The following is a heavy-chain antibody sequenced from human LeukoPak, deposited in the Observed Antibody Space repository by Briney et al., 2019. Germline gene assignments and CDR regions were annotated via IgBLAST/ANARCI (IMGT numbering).Heavy chain of an antibody. CDR1: GYTFTGYY. D-gene: IGHD2-8*01. Sequence: GASVKVSCKASGYTFTGYYMHWVRQAPGQGLEWMGWVNPNSGNTGYAQKFQGRVTMTRNTSISTAYMELSSLRSEDTAVYYCVTRGYCTNGVCYYYYMDVWGKGTTVTVSS. CDR3: VTRGYCTNGVCYYYYMDV. J-gene: IGHJ6*03. V-gene: IGHV1-8*02. CDR2: VNPNSGNT.